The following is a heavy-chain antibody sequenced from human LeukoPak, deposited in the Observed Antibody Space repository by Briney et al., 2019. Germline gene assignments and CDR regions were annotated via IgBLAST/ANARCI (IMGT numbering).Heavy chain of an antibody. CDR1: GFTFSSYE. J-gene: IGHJ3*02. CDR2: ISSSGSTI. CDR3: ARVPPPNSSGYYYVAGGAFNI. D-gene: IGHD3-22*01. Sequence: GGSLRLSCAASGFTFSSYEMNWVRQAPGKGLEWVSYISSSGSTIYHADSVKGRFTISRDNAKKSLYLQMNSLRAEDTAVYYCARVPPPNSSGYYYVAGGAFNIWGQGTMVTVSS. V-gene: IGHV3-48*03.